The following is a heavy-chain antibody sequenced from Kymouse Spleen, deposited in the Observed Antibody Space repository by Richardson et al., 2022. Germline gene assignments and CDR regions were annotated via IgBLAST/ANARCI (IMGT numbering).Heavy chain of an antibody. D-gene: IGHD2-2*02. CDR2: INHSGST. Sequence: QVQLQQWGAGLLKPSETLSLTCAVYGGSFSGYYWSWIRQPPGKGLEWIGEINHSGSTNYNPSLKSRVTISVDTSKNQFSLKLSSVTAADTAVYYCARVVVVPAAISFLTTGAREPWSPSPQ. CDR1: GGSFSGYY. V-gene: IGHV4-34*01. J-gene: IGHJ4*02. CDR3: ARVVVVPAAISFLTT.